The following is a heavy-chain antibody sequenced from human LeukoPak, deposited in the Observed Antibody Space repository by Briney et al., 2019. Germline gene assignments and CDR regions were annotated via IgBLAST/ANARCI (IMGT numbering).Heavy chain of an antibody. J-gene: IGHJ4*02. CDR2: ISWNSGSI. V-gene: IGHV3-9*01. CDR3: AKGVHYGDYVFDY. D-gene: IGHD4-17*01. CDR1: GFTFDDYA. Sequence: GGSLRLSCAASGFTFDDYAMHWVRQAPGKGLEWVSGISWNSGSIGYADSVKGRFTISRDNAKNSLYLQMNSLRAEDTVLYYCAKGVHYGDYVFDYWGQGTLVTVSS.